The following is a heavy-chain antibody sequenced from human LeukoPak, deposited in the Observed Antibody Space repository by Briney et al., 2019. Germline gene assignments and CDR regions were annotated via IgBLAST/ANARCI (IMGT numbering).Heavy chain of an antibody. CDR3: ARLRGGSTDPYYFYYGMDV. CDR1: GYSFTNYW. Sequence: GESLKISCKGSGYSFTNYWIGWVRQMPGKGLEWMGIICPGDSDTRYSPSFQGQVTISADKSISTAYLRWSSLKASDTAMYYCARLRGGSTDPYYFYYGMDVWGQGTTVTVSS. J-gene: IGHJ6*02. V-gene: IGHV5-51*01. CDR2: ICPGDSDT. D-gene: IGHD3-16*01.